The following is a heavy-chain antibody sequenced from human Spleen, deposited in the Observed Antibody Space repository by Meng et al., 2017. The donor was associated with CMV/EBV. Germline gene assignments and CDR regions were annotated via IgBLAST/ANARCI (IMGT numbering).Heavy chain of an antibody. J-gene: IGHJ6*02. V-gene: IGHV6-1*01. CDR1: GDSVSSNSAA. CDR3: ARDPRIAIREFYYYDNGMDV. CDR2: TYYRSKWYN. Sequence: SQTLSLTCAISGDSVSSNSAAWNWIRQSPSRGLEWLGRTYYRSKWYNDYAVSVKSRITINPDTSKNQFSLQLNSVSPEDTAVYYCARDPRIAIREFYYYDNGMDVWGQGTTVTVSS. D-gene: IGHD6-13*01.